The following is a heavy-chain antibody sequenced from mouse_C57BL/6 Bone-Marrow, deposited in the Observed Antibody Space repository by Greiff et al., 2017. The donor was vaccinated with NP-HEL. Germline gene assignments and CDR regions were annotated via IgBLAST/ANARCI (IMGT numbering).Heavy chain of an antibody. CDR3: AREGAY. J-gene: IGHJ2*01. V-gene: IGHV5-4*01. CDR1: GFTFSSYA. CDR2: ISAGGSCT. Sequence: DVKLVESGGGLVKPGGSLKLSCAASGFTFSSYAMSWVRQTPEKGLEWVATISAGGSCTYYPDNVKGRFTISRDNAKNHLYLQMSHLKSEDAAMYYCAREGAYWGQGTTLTVSS.